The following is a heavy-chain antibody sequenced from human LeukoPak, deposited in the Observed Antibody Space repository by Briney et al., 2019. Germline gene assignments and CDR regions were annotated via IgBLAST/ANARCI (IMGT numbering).Heavy chain of an antibody. CDR1: GFTFSDSY. CDR3: TTDPSVVTLTG. J-gene: IGHJ4*02. Sequence: PGGSLRLSCEASGFTFSDSYMSWLRQPPGKGRESISYIGPSGNFINYADSVKGRFTISRDNAKKSLYLQINSLKTEDTAVYYCTTDPSVVTLTGWGQGTLVTVSS. D-gene: IGHD3-22*01. V-gene: IGHV3-11*01. CDR2: IGPSGNFI.